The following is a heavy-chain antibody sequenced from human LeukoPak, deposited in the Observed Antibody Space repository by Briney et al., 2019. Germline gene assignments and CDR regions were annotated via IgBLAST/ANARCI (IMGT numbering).Heavy chain of an antibody. V-gene: IGHV3-72*01. Sequence: GGSLRLSCAASGFTFSDHYMDWVRQAPGKGLEWVGRIRNKANSYTTEYAASVKGRFTISRDDSKNSLYLQMNSLKCEDTAVYYCAREWDSGSYYFGYFDYWGQGTLVTVSS. D-gene: IGHD1-26*01. J-gene: IGHJ4*02. CDR2: IRNKANSYTT. CDR3: AREWDSGSYYFGYFDY. CDR1: GFTFSDHY.